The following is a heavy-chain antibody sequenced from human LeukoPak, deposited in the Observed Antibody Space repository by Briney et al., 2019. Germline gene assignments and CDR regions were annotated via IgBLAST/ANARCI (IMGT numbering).Heavy chain of an antibody. CDR1: GGSISSGGYY. J-gene: IGHJ3*02. CDR3: ARDESWNGRHDAFDI. D-gene: IGHD1-1*01. V-gene: IGHV4-30-2*01. CDR2: IYHSGST. Sequence: SETLSLTCTVSGGSISSGGYYWSWIRQPPGKGLEWIGYIYHSGSTYYNPSLKSRVTISVDRSKNQFSLKLSSVTAADTAVYYCARDESWNGRHDAFDIRGQGTMVTVSS.